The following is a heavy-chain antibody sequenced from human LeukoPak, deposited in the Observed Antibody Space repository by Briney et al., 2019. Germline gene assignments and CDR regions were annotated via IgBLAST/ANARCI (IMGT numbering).Heavy chain of an antibody. V-gene: IGHV3-23*01. Sequence: GGSLRLSCAASGFTFSSSAMNWVRQAPGKGLEWVSRISANDGSTYYADSVKGRFTISRDSSKTTLYLQMNSLRPEDTAVYYCAKGGWLEYWGQGTLVTVSS. D-gene: IGHD5-24*01. CDR2: ISANDGST. J-gene: IGHJ4*02. CDR1: GFTFSSSA. CDR3: AKGGWLEY.